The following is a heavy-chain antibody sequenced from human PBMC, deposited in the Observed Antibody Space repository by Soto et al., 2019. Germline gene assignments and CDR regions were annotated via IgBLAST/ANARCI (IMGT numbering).Heavy chain of an antibody. Sequence: GGSLRLSCAGSGFTFSGYAMSWVRQAPGKGLQWVSSISGSSSHTYYAVSVKGRFTISRDNSKNTLYLQVNSLRDEDTAVYYCAKGISSISSEEDHWGQGTLVTVSS. D-gene: IGHD6-6*01. CDR3: AKGISSISSEEDH. V-gene: IGHV3-23*01. CDR1: GFTFSGYA. J-gene: IGHJ4*02. CDR2: ISGSSSHT.